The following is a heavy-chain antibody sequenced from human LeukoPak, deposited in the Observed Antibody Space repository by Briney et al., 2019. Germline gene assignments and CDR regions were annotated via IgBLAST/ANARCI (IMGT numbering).Heavy chain of an antibody. CDR1: GFTFSSYS. CDR2: ISSSSSYI. CDR3: ARNTRPDDFWSGYYPYYYGMDV. J-gene: IGHJ6*02. V-gene: IGHV3-21*01. Sequence: PGRSLRLSCAASGFTFSSYSMNWVRQAPGKGLEWVSSISSSSSYIYYADSVKGRFTISRDNAKNSLYLQMNSLRAEDTAVYYCARNTRPDDFWSGYYPYYYGMDVWGQGTTVTVSS. D-gene: IGHD3-3*01.